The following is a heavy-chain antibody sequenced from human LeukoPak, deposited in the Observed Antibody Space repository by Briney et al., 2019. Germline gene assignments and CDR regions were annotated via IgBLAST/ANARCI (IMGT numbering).Heavy chain of an antibody. CDR2: IRSKANSYAT. Sequence: GGSLRLSCAASGFTFSGSAMHWVRQASGKGLEWVGRIRSKANSYATAYAASMKGRLTISRDDSKNTAYLQMNSLKTEDTAVYYCAYGDYAAGLWGQGTLVTVSS. D-gene: IGHD4-17*01. V-gene: IGHV3-73*01. CDR3: AYGDYAAGL. CDR1: GFTFSGSA. J-gene: IGHJ4*02.